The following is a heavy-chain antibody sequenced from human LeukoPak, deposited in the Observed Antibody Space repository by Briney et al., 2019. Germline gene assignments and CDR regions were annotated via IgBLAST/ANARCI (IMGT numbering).Heavy chain of an antibody. CDR3: ARVNPQRPDCSSTSCFVDAFDI. Sequence: GGSLRLSCAASGFTFGSYWMSWVRQAPEEGLEWVANIKEDGSEKNYVDSVKGRFTISRDNAKNSLYLQMNSLRAEDTAVYYCARVNPQRPDCSSTSCFVDAFDIWGQGTMVTVSS. D-gene: IGHD2-2*01. J-gene: IGHJ3*02. CDR2: IKEDGSEK. CDR1: GFTFGSYW. V-gene: IGHV3-7*01.